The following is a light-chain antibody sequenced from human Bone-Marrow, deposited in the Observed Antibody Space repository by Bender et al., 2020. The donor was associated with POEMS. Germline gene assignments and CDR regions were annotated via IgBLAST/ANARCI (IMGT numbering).Light chain of an antibody. CDR1: SSNIGAHA. CDR2: SSH. Sequence: QSVLTQPPSVSGAPGQRLTISCIGSSSNIGAHAVNWYQHLPGTAPKLLIYSSHRRPSEVPDRFSGSRSGNTASLTISGLQAEDEAEYHCYSYAGTTRRVFGGGTKLTVL. J-gene: IGLJ3*02. V-gene: IGLV1-40*01. CDR3: YSYAGTTRRV.